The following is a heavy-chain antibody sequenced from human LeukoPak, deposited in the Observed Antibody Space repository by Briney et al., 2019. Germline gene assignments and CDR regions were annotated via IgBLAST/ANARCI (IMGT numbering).Heavy chain of an antibody. Sequence: ASVKVSCKASGYTFTSYDINWVRQATGQGLEWMGWMNPNSGNTGYAQKFQGRVTMTRNTSISTAYMELRSLRSDDTAVYYCARLPGVRGVIIIDYYYYGMDVWGQGTTVTVSS. J-gene: IGHJ6*02. D-gene: IGHD3-10*01. V-gene: IGHV1-8*01. CDR2: MNPNSGNT. CDR3: ARLPGVRGVIIIDYYYYGMDV. CDR1: GYTFTSYD.